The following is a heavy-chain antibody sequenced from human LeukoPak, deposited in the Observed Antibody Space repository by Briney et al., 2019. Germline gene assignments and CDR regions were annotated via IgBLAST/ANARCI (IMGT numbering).Heavy chain of an antibody. Sequence: SETLSLTCTVSGGSVSSGSYYWCWIRQPPGKGLEWIGYIYYSGTTNYNPSLNSRVTISVDTSKNQFSLKLSSVTAADTAVYYCASFRFFDSSGYRNWGQGILVTVSS. J-gene: IGHJ4*02. CDR1: GGSVSSGSYY. CDR3: ASFRFFDSSGYRN. V-gene: IGHV4-61*01. D-gene: IGHD3-22*01. CDR2: IYYSGTT.